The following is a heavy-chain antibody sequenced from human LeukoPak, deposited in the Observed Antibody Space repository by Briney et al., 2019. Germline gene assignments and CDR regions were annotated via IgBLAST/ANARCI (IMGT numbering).Heavy chain of an antibody. CDR3: ARADTSDILTGYSDY. D-gene: IGHD3-9*01. CDR2: TSSSSSYI. V-gene: IGHV3-21*01. CDR1: GFAFNSYS. J-gene: IGHJ4*02. Sequence: GGSLRLSCTASGFAFNSYSMNWVRQAPGKGLEWVSSTSSSSSYIYYADSVKGRFTISRDNAKKSLYLQMNRLRAEDTAVYFCARADTSDILTGYSDYWGQGTLVTVSS.